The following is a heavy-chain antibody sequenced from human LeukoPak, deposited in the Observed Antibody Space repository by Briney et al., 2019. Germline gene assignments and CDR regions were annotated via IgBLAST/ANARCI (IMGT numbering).Heavy chain of an antibody. CDR1: GFIFSSHA. D-gene: IGHD3-10*02. V-gene: IGHV3-48*03. CDR2: ISSSGSTI. J-gene: IGHJ6*04. CDR3: AELGITMIGGV. Sequence: GGSLRLSCAASGFIFSSHAMNWVRQAPGKGLEWVSYISSSGSTIYYAGSVKGRFTISRDNAKNSLYLQMNSLRAEDTAVYYCAELGITMIGGVWGKGTTVTISS.